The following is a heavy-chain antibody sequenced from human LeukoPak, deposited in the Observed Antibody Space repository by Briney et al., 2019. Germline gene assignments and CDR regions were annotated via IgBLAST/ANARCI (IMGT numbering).Heavy chain of an antibody. J-gene: IGHJ6*03. D-gene: IGHD3-10*01. CDR2: IRYDGSNK. V-gene: IGHV3-30*02. Sequence: PGGSLRLSCAASGFTFSSYGMHWVRQAPGKGLEWVAFIRYDGSNKYYADSVKVRFTISRDNSKNTLYLQMNSLRAEDTAVYYCAKDRRGDYYYSMDVWGKGTTVTVSS. CDR3: AKDRRGDYYYSMDV. CDR1: GFTFSSYG.